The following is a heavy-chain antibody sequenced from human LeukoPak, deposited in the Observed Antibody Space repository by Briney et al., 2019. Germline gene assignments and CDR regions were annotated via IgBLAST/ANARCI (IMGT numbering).Heavy chain of an antibody. D-gene: IGHD6-13*01. CDR2: IYPGDSDT. CDR3: ARRNAARTGLPHYSSSWYFDY. V-gene: IGHV5-51*01. Sequence: GESLQISCQGSGYSFTSYWIGWVRQMPGKGLEWMGIIYPGDSDTRYSPSFQGQVTISADKSISTAYLQWSSLKASDTAMYYCARRNAARTGLPHYSSSWYFDYWGQGTLVTVSS. CDR1: GYSFTSYW. J-gene: IGHJ4*02.